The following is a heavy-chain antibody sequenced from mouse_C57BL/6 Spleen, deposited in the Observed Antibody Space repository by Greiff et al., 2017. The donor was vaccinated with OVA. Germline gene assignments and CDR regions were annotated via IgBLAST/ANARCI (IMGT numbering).Heavy chain of an antibody. D-gene: IGHD1-1*01. J-gene: IGHJ1*03. Sequence: VQLKESGPELVKPGASVKISCTASGYSFTDYNMNWVKQSNGKSLEWIGVINPNYGTTSYNQKFKGKATLTVDQSSSTAYMQLNSLTSEDSAVYYCASGYGSSDWYFDVWGTGTTVTVSS. CDR1: GYSFTDYN. V-gene: IGHV1-39*01. CDR2: INPNYGTT. CDR3: ASGYGSSDWYFDV.